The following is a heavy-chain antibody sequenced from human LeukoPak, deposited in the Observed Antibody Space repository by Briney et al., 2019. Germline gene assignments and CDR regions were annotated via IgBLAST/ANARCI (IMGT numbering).Heavy chain of an antibody. CDR2: ISAYNGNT. D-gene: IGHD3-22*01. V-gene: IGHV1-18*01. J-gene: IGHJ3*02. CDR1: GYTFTSYG. CDR3: ATRITMIVVADHDAFDI. Sequence: ASVKVSRKASGYTFTSYGISWVRQAPGQELEWMGWISAYNGNTNYAQKLQGRVTMTTDTSTSTAYMELRSLRSDDTAVYYCATRITMIVVADHDAFDIWGQGTMVTVSS.